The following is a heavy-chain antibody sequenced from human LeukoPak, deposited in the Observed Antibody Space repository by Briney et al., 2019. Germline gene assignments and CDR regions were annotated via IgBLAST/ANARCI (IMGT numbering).Heavy chain of an antibody. D-gene: IGHD3-3*01. CDR2: IYYSGST. V-gene: IGHV4-39*01. CDR3: ARLFGSRLDYAFYI. CDR1: GGSISSSSYY. Sequence: SETLSLTCTVSGGSISSSSYYWGWIRQPPGKGLEWIGSIYYSGSTYYNPSLKSRVTISVDTSKNQFSLKLSSVTAADTAVYYFARLFGSRLDYAFYIWGQGTMVTVSS. J-gene: IGHJ3*02.